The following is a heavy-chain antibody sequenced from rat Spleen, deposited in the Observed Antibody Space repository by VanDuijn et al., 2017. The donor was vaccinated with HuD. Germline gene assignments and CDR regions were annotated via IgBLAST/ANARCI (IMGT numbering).Heavy chain of an antibody. J-gene: IGHJ3*01. Sequence: EVQLAESGGGLVQPGRSLKLSCAASGFTFSDYYMAWVRQAPTKGLEWVATISYDGGRNFYRDSVKGRFTVSRENAKSTLHLLMDSLRSEDTATYYCARQDTSGYSNWFTYWGQGTLVTVSS. CDR1: GFTFSDYY. CDR3: ARQDTSGYSNWFTY. V-gene: IGHV5-7*01. D-gene: IGHD4-3*01. CDR2: ISYDGGRN.